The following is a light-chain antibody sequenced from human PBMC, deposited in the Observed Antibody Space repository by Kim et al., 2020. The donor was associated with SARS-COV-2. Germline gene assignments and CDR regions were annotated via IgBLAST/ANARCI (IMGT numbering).Light chain of an antibody. V-gene: IGLV3-21*04. CDR2: YDS. CDR1: NVGSKS. Sequence: PGKTARITCGGNNVGSKSVHWYQQKPGQAPVLVIYYDSDRPSGIPERFSGSNSGNTATLTISRVEAGDEADYYCQVWDSSSDHHVVFGGGTQLTVL. CDR3: QVWDSSSDHHVV. J-gene: IGLJ2*01.